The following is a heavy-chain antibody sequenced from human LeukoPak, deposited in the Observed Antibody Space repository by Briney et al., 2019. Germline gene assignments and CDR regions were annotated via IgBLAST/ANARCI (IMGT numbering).Heavy chain of an antibody. CDR3: ARHGAGATTFNWFDP. Sequence: SETLSLTCTVSGGSISSGGYYWSWIRQPPGKGLEWIGYIYYSGSTNYNPSLKSRVTISVDTSKNQFSLKLSSVTAADTAVYYCARHGAGATTFNWFDPWGQGTLVTVSS. CDR1: GGSISSGGYY. D-gene: IGHD1-26*01. CDR2: IYYSGST. V-gene: IGHV4-61*08. J-gene: IGHJ5*02.